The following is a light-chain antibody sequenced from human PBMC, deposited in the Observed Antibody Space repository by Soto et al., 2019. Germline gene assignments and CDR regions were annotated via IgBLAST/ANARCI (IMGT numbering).Light chain of an antibody. CDR3: QQLNNYLS. CDR1: QGISNY. Sequence: DIQLTQSPFLLSAAVGDRVTITCRASQGISNYLAWYQQRPGRAPKLLIYDASTLQSGVPSRFSGSGSGTEFTLTITSLQPEDFATYYCQQLNNYLSFRQGTRLDIK. J-gene: IGKJ5*01. CDR2: DAS. V-gene: IGKV1-9*01.